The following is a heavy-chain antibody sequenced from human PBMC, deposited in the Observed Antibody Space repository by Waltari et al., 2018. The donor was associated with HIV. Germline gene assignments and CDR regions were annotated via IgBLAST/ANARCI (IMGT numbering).Heavy chain of an antibody. CDR3: TRASAADLDF. CDR2: ISDDGTNK. CDR1: GFTSSSYA. Sequence: QVQVVESGGGVVQHGGSLRLSCQDRGFTSSSYAMYWVRQAPGEVLEWLAVISDDGTNKYYADSVKDRFIIYRDNSQNTLYLQMFSLRPEDTAVYYCTRASAADLDFWGQGTLVTVSS. D-gene: IGHD2-2*01. V-gene: IGHV3-30-3*01. J-gene: IGHJ4*02.